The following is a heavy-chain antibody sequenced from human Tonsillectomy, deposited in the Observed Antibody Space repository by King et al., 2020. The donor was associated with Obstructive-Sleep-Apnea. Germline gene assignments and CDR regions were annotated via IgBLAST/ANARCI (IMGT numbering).Heavy chain of an antibody. CDR2: VRYDGGYE. J-gene: IGHJ4*02. Sequence: VQLVESGGGVVQPGGSLRLSCAASNFTFSSYGMHWVRQAPGQGLEGVAFVRYDGGYEYYAACVKGRFTISRDNSKNTLYVQMNSLRVEDTAVYYCAKSSGVAAAGTYPFDYWGQGTLVTVSS. D-gene: IGHD6-13*01. CDR3: AKSSGVAAAGTYPFDY. V-gene: IGHV3-30*02. CDR1: NFTFSSYG.